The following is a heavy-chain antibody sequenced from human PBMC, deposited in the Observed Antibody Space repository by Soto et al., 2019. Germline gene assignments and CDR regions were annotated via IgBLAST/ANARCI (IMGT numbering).Heavy chain of an antibody. V-gene: IGHV1-69*01. Sequence: QVQLVQSGAEVKKPGSSVKVSCKAPGGTFSSYAISWVRQAPGQGLEWMGGIIPNFGTATYAQKFQGRVTITADESTGTGYKDVSRLRSEVTAVYYGARSPGGSCSLDLYYYFYYGMDVWGQGTTVTVSS. D-gene: IGHD2-15*01. J-gene: IGHJ6*02. CDR2: IIPNFGTA. CDR3: ARSPGGSCSLDLYYYFYYGMDV. CDR1: GGTFSSYA.